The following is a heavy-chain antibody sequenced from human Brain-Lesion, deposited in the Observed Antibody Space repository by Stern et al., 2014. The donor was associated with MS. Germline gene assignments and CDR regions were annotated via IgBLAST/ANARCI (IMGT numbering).Heavy chain of an antibody. CDR2: IYASGNT. J-gene: IGHJ4*02. D-gene: IGHD4-17*01. V-gene: IGHV4-61*02. Sequence: QVQLVESGPGLVKPSQTLSLTCTVSGGPISRHSYYWSWIRQPAGKGLELIGGIYASGNTNYTPPLKSRFPISVDTSKTHLSLRLSSVTASDTAVYYCARDYGDLEFDLWGQGTLVTVSS. CDR3: ARDYGDLEFDL. CDR1: GGPISRHSYY.